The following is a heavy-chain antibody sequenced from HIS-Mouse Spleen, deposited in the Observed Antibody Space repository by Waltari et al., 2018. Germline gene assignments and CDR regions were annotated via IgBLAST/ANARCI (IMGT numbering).Heavy chain of an antibody. D-gene: IGHD6-19*01. J-gene: IGHJ4*02. Sequence: QVQLQQWGAGLLKPSETLSLTCAVYGGSFSGYYWSWIRQPPGKGLEWIGEINHSGSTNSNPSLKSRVTISVDTSKNQFSLKLSSVTAADTAVYYCARDIGALSTGYSSGDYWGQGTLVTVSS. CDR3: ARDIGALSTGYSSGDY. CDR2: INHSGST. V-gene: IGHV4-34*01. CDR1: GGSFSGYY.